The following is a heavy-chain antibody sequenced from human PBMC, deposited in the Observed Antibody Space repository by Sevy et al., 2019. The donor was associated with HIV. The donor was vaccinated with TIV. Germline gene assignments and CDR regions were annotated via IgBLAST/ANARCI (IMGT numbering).Heavy chain of an antibody. CDR3: AKSNLAARGYGMDV. V-gene: IGHV3-23*01. CDR1: GFTFSSYA. CDR2: ISGSGGST. D-gene: IGHD6-6*01. J-gene: IGHJ6*02. Sequence: GGSLRLSCAASGFTFSSYAMSWVRQAPGKGLEWVSGISGSGGSTYYADSVKGRFTISRDNSKNTLYLQMNSLRAEDTAVYYCAKSNLAARGYGMDVWGQGTTVTVSS.